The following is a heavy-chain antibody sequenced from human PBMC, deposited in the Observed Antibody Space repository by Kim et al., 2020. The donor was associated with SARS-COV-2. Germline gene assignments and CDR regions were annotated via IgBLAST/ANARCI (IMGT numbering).Heavy chain of an antibody. D-gene: IGHD2-2*03. J-gene: IGHJ6*02. CDR3: AKDLGYCSSTSCYPPYGMDF. CDR1: GFTFSSFA. V-gene: IGHV3-23*01. Sequence: GGSLRLSCAASGFTFSSFAMSWVRQAPGKGLEWVSAISDSGGSTYYADSVKGRFTISRDNSKNTLYLQMNSLRAEDTAVYYCAKDLGYCSSTSCYPPYGMDFWGQGTTVTVSS. CDR2: ISDSGGST.